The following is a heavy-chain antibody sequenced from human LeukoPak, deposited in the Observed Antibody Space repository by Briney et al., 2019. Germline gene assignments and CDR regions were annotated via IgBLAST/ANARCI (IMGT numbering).Heavy chain of an antibody. CDR1: GYTFTSYY. J-gene: IGHJ1*01. CDR3: ARDSSEFRSLIPH. CDR2: INPSGGST. Sequence: VASVKVSCKASGYTFTSYYMHWVRQAPGQGLEWMGIINPSGGSTSYAQKFQGRVTMTRDTSTSTVYMELSRLRSEDTAVYYCARDSSEFRSLIPHWGQGTLVTVSS. D-gene: IGHD2-21*01. V-gene: IGHV1-46*01.